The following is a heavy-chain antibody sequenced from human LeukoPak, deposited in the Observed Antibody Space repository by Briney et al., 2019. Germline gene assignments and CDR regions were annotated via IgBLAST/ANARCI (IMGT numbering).Heavy chain of an antibody. CDR1: GGTFSSYA. CDR2: IIPIFGTA. Sequence: SVKVSCKASGGTFSSYAISWVRQAPGQGLEWMGGIIPIFGTANYAQKFQGRVTITADESTSTAYMELCSLRSEDTAVYYCARDRYSGYDSLGYWGQGTLVTVSS. V-gene: IGHV1-69*01. CDR3: ARDRYSGYDSLGY. D-gene: IGHD5-12*01. J-gene: IGHJ4*02.